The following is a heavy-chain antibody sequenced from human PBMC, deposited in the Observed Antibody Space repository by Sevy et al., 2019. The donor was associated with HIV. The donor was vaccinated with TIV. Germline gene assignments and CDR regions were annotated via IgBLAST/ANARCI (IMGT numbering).Heavy chain of an antibody. Sequence: GGSLRLSCVVSGFTLRNYWMTWVRQAPGKGPEWVASIKEDGTVKYYMDAVKGRFTISRDNPMSSVFLQMNSLRVEDTAIYYCARRRGWDAWGRGILVTASS. J-gene: IGHJ5*02. D-gene: IGHD2-15*01. CDR3: ARRRGWDA. CDR2: IKEDGTVK. CDR1: GFTLRNYW. V-gene: IGHV3-7*03.